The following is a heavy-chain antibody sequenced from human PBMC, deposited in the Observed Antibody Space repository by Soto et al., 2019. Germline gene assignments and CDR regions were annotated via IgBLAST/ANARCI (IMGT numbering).Heavy chain of an antibody. V-gene: IGHV4-59*01. CDR1: GGSISRYY. D-gene: IGHD6-19*01. CDR2: IYYSGST. CDR3: ARERSSGSFDI. J-gene: IGHJ3*02. Sequence: SETLRLSCTVSGGSISRYYWSWIRQPPGKGLEWIGYIYYSGSTNYNPSLKSRVTISVDTSKNQFSLKLSSVTAADTAVYYCARERSSGSFDIWGQGTMVTVS.